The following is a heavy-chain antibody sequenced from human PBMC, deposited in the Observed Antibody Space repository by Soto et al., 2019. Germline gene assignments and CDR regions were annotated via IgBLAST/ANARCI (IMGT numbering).Heavy chain of an antibody. Sequence: SLRVSFSGSGCTFIIYAMTWVLQGPGKWLEWVSTISGTGTTTYYADSVKGRFTISRDNSKNTLYLQMNSLRTEDTAVYYCVKEVYLLEFDYWGQGTLVTVSS. CDR1: GCTFIIYA. CDR3: VKEVYLLEFDY. V-gene: IGHV3-23*01. CDR2: ISGTGTTT. J-gene: IGHJ4*02. D-gene: IGHD2-8*01.